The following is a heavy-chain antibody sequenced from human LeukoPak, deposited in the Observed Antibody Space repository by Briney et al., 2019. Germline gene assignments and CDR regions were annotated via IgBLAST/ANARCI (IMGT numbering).Heavy chain of an antibody. J-gene: IGHJ5*02. Sequence: PSETLSLTCTVSGGSISSSSYYWGWTRQPLGKGLEWIGSIYYSGSTYYNPSLKSRVTISVDTSKNQFSLKLSSVTAADTAVYYCARHVEVRSGYYFWFDPWGQGTLVTVSS. D-gene: IGHD3-3*01. CDR1: GGSISSSSYY. CDR2: IYYSGST. V-gene: IGHV4-39*01. CDR3: ARHVEVRSGYYFWFDP.